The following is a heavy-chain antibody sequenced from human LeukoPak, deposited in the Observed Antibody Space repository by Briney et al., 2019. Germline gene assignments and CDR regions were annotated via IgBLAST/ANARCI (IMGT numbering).Heavy chain of an antibody. CDR1: GFTFDDYG. CDR3: ARGPDSSSSYYYYYMDV. V-gene: IGHV3-20*01. J-gene: IGHJ6*03. D-gene: IGHD6-6*01. CDR2: INWNGGST. Sequence: GGSLRLSCAASGFTFDDYGMSWVRQAPGKGLEWVSGINWNGGSTGYADSVKGRFTISRDNAKNSLYLQMNSLRAEDTALYHCARGPDSSSSYYYYYMDVWGKGTTVTVSS.